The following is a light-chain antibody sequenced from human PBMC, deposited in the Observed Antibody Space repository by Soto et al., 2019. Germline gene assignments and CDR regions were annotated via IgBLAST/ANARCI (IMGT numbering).Light chain of an antibody. CDR3: QQYNTYPFT. V-gene: IGKV1-5*03. Sequence: DIQMTQSPSTLSASVGDRVTITCRASQSISSWLAWYQQKPGKAPKLRIYKESSLESGVPSRFSGSGSGTEFTLTVTSLQPDDFATYYCQQYNTYPFTFGPGTKVDIK. CDR1: QSISSW. J-gene: IGKJ3*01. CDR2: KES.